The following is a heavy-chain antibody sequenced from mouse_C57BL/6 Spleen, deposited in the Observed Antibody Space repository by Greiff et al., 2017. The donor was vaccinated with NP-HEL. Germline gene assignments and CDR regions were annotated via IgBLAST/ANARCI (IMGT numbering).Heavy chain of an antibody. CDR3: ARVYYGSSYYFDY. Sequence: EVKLMESGPELVKPGASVKISCKASGYSFTGYYMNWVKQSPEKSLEWIGEINPSTGGTTYNQKFKAKATLTVDKSSSTAYMQLKSLTSEDSAVYYCARVYYGSSYYFDYWGQGTTLTVSS. D-gene: IGHD1-1*01. CDR2: INPSTGGT. V-gene: IGHV1-42*01. CDR1: GYSFTGYY. J-gene: IGHJ2*01.